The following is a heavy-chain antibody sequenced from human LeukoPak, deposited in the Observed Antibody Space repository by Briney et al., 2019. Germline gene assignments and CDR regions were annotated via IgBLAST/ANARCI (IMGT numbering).Heavy chain of an antibody. D-gene: IGHD4-11*01. Sequence: GGSLRLSCAVSGFTLSNYSMNWVRQAPGKGLEWISYISGSGFTIHYADSVKGRFTISRDNAKNSLYLQMNSLRAEDTAVYYWARGVPKTSYYYYYMDVWGKGTTVTVSS. V-gene: IGHV3-48*01. CDR2: ISGSGFTI. J-gene: IGHJ6*03. CDR1: GFTLSNYS. CDR3: ARGVPKTSYYYYYMDV.